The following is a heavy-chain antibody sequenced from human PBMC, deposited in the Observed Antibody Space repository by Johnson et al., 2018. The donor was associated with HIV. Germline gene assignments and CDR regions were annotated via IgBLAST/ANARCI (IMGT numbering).Heavy chain of an antibody. CDR1: GFTFSTYG. V-gene: IGHV3-33*05. Sequence: QVQLVESGGGVVQPGRSLRLSCAASGFTFSTYGMHWVRQAPGKGLEWVAFIAHDESITHYADSVKGRFTMSRDNSKNTLYLQMNSLRAEDTAVYYCARDDAFDIWGQGTMVTVSS. J-gene: IGHJ3*02. CDR3: ARDDAFDI. CDR2: IAHDESIT.